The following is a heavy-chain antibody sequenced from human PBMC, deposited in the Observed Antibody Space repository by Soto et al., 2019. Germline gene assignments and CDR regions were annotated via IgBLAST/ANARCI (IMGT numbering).Heavy chain of an antibody. CDR2: IVVGSGNT. V-gene: IGHV1-58*01. J-gene: IGHJ6*02. CDR3: AADPVFVFGVVNASCMDV. Sequence: ASVKVSCKASGFTFTSSAVQWVRQARGQRLEWIGWIVVGSGNTNYALKFQERVTITRDMSTITAYMELSSLRSEDTAVYYCAADPVFVFGVVNASCMDVWGQGNTDTVSS. CDR1: GFTFTSSA. D-gene: IGHD3-3*01.